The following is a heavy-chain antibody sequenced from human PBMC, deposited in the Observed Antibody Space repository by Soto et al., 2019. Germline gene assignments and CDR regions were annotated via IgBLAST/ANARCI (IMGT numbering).Heavy chain of an antibody. D-gene: IGHD3-9*01. CDR1: GGSISSYY. CDR3: AREGYYDILTGYFARGNGMDV. CDR2: IYYSGST. V-gene: IGHV4-59*01. Sequence: QVQLQESGPGLVKPSETLSLTCTVSGGSISSYYWSWIRQPPGKGLEWIGYIYYSGSTNYNPSLKSRVTISVDTSKNQFSLKLSSVTAADTAVYYCAREGYYDILTGYFARGNGMDVWGQGTTVTVSS. J-gene: IGHJ6*02.